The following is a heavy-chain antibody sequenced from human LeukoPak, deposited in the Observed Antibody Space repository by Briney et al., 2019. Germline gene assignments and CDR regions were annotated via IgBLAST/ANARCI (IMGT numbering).Heavy chain of an antibody. J-gene: IGHJ4*02. CDR1: GYTFSSYD. Sequence: ASVKVSCKTSGYTFSSYDTNWVRQATGQGLEWMGWMNPNSGDTGYAQKFQGRVTMTRNTSKSTAYMELSSLSSEDTAVYYCARTRGYSLGYSDYWGQGTLVTVSS. CDR3: ARTRGYSLGYSDY. D-gene: IGHD5-18*01. CDR2: MNPNSGDT. V-gene: IGHV1-8*01.